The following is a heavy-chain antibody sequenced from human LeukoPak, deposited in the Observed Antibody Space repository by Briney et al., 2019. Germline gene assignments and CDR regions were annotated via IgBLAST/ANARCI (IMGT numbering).Heavy chain of an antibody. V-gene: IGHV4-59*12. CDR1: GGSISSYY. CDR3: ARGLGYSSGWYRNYFDY. J-gene: IGHJ4*02. Sequence: SETLSLTCTVSGGSISSYYWSWIRQPPGKGLEWIGYIFYSGSTNYNPSLKSRVTISVDTSKNQFSLKLSSVTAADTAVYYCARGLGYSSGWYRNYFDYWSQGTLVTVSS. CDR2: IFYSGST. D-gene: IGHD6-19*01.